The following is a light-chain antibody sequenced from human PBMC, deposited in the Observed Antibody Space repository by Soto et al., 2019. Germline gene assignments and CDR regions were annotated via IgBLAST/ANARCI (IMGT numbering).Light chain of an antibody. CDR2: GAS. Sequence: EIVLTQSPATLSLSRGERATLSCRASQSVRSSHLAWYQQKPGQAPRLLIYGASSRATGIPDRFSGGGSGADFTLTISRLEPEDFAVYYCQQYDSSPLTFGGGTKVDIK. V-gene: IGKV3-20*01. J-gene: IGKJ4*01. CDR3: QQYDSSPLT. CDR1: QSVRSSH.